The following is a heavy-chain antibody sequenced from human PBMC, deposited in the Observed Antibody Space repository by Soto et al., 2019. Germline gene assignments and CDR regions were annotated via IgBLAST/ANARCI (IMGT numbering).Heavy chain of an antibody. D-gene: IGHD3-22*01. CDR1: GFTFSSDS. CDR2: ISYDGSDK. V-gene: IGHV3-30-3*01. Sequence: PGGSLRLSCAASGFTFSSDSMHWVRQAPGKGLEWVALISYDGSDKDYADSVKGRFTISRDNSRNTLFLQMNSLRAEDTAVYYCARDYYKYYDSSGYYRSPAYWGQGNLVTVSS. J-gene: IGHJ4*02. CDR3: ARDYYKYYDSSGYYRSPAY.